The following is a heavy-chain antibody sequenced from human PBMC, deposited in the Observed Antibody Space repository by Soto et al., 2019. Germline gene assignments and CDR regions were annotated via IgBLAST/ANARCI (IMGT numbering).Heavy chain of an antibody. D-gene: IGHD1-26*01. J-gene: IGHJ3*02. V-gene: IGHV3-30*03. CDR2: ILYDGSKT. Sequence: GGSLRLSCVASGFNLNTYGIYWVRQAPGKGLQWVAQILYDGSKTHFADSVRGRFTITRDNSKNTVYLQMSSLRADDTAVYYCVRCFLGVGDAFDIWGQGTTVTVSS. CDR3: VRCFLGVGDAFDI. CDR1: GFNLNTYG.